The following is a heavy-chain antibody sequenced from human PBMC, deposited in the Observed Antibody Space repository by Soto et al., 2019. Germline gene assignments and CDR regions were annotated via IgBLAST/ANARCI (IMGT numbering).Heavy chain of an antibody. CDR3: ARSYTTLEPGGDYFDY. CDR1: GGSFSGYY. Sequence: PSETLSLTCAVYGGSFSGYYWCWIRQRPGKGLEWIWEINHSGSTNHNPSRKSRVTISVDTSKNQFSLKLSSVTAADTAVYYCARSYTTLEPGGDYFDYWGQGTLVTVSS. V-gene: IGHV4-34*01. D-gene: IGHD1-1*01. J-gene: IGHJ4*02. CDR2: INHSGST.